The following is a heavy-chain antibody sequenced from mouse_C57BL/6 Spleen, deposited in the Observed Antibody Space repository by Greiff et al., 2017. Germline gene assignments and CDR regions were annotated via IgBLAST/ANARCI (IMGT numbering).Heavy chain of an antibody. CDR3: APITTVVSYWYFGV. D-gene: IGHD1-1*01. J-gene: IGHJ1*03. CDR2: IDPAKGNT. CDR1: GFNIKNTY. V-gene: IGHV14-3*01. Sequence: EVQLQQSVAELVRPGASVKLSCTASGFNIKNTYIHWVKQRPEQGLEWIGRIDPAKGNTKYAPKLQGKATITADTSSNTAYLQLSSLTSEDTAIYYCAPITTVVSYWYFGVWGTGTTVTVSS.